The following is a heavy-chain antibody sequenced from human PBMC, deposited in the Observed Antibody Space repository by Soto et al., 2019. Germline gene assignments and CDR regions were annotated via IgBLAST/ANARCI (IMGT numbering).Heavy chain of an antibody. D-gene: IGHD6-19*01. J-gene: IGHJ5*02. V-gene: IGHV1-69*06. CDR3: ARERGQFQGIAVADNNWLDX. CDR2: IIPIFGTA. Sequence: ASVKVSCKASGGTFSSYAISWVRQAPGQGLEWMGVIIPIFGTANYAQKFQGRVTITEDKSTSTAYMELSSLRSEDTAVYYCARERGQFQGIAVADNNWLDXWGQGTLVTVS. CDR1: GGTFSSYA.